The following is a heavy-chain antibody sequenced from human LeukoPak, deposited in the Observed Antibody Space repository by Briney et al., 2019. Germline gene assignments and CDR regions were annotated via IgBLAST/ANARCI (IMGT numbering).Heavy chain of an antibody. D-gene: IGHD3-10*01. CDR1: GFTFSNYW. CDR3: ARDYYGSGSYHDY. CDR2: IYTDGSST. Sequence: GGSLRLSCAASGFTFSNYWMHWVRQAPGKGLVWVSRIYTDGSSTNYADSVKGRFTISRDNAKNTLYLQMNSLRAEDTAVYYCARDYYGSGSYHDYWGRGTLVTVSS. V-gene: IGHV3-74*01. J-gene: IGHJ4*02.